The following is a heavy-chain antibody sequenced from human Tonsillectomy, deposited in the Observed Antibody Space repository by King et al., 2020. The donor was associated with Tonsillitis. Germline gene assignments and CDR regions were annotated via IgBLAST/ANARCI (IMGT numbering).Heavy chain of an antibody. CDR2: ISYDGSNK. CDR3: ARGIGDYFGY. J-gene: IGHJ4*02. V-gene: IGHV3-30*04. CDR1: GFTFSSYA. Sequence: QLVQSGGGVVQPGRSLRLSCAASGFTFSSYAMHWVRQAPGKGLEWVAVISYDGSNKYYADSVKGRFTISRDNSKNTLYLQMNSLRAEDTAVYYCARGIGDYFGYWGQGTLVTVSS. D-gene: IGHD3-10*01.